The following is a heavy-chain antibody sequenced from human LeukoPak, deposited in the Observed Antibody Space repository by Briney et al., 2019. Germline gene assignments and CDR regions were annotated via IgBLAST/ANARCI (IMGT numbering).Heavy chain of an antibody. Sequence: GGSLRLSCAAPGFTVSSNYMSWVRQAPGKGLEWVSVIYSGGSTYYADSVKGRFTISRDNSKNTLYLQMNSLRAEDTAVYYCARGDSNYDFWSGLDYWGQGTLVTVSS. J-gene: IGHJ4*02. CDR2: IYSGGST. CDR3: ARGDSNYDFWSGLDY. D-gene: IGHD3-3*01. V-gene: IGHV3-53*01. CDR1: GFTVSSNY.